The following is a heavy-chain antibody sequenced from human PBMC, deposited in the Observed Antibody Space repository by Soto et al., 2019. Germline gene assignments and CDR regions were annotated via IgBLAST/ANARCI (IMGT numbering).Heavy chain of an antibody. CDR3: TKGAERTVQRFLDRFCGH. J-gene: IGHJ4*02. V-gene: IGHV5-10-1*01. D-gene: IGHD3-9*01. CDR1: GYSFTTYW. CDR2: IDPTDSYT. Sequence: ESLKISCQASGYSFTTYWISWVRQMPGKGLECMGRIDPTDSYTDYGPSFEGHVTMSVDRSINTAYLEWSSLKASDSAMYYCTKGAERTVQRFLDRFCGHWGQGTPVTVSS.